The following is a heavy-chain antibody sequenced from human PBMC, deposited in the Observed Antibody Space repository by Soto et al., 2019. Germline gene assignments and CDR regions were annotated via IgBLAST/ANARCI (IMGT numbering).Heavy chain of an antibody. J-gene: IGHJ6*02. Sequence: QVQLQESGPGLVKPSQTLSLTCTVSGGSINSVDYFWTWIRQPPGKGLEWIGYIYYSGSTHYNPSLKSRVTISVDTSRNQFSLRLSSVTAADTAVYFCARDGYIHTGDYYYYHMDVWGQGTTVTVSS. V-gene: IGHV4-30-4*01. D-gene: IGHD5-12*01. CDR2: IYYSGST. CDR3: ARDGYIHTGDYYYYHMDV. CDR1: GGSINSVDYF.